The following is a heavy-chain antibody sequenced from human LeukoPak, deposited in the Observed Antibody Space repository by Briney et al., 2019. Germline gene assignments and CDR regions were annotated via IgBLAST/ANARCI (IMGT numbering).Heavy chain of an antibody. CDR2: INPSGGST. CDR3: ARDIRESFSYDSSGFDY. J-gene: IGHJ4*02. D-gene: IGHD3-22*01. Sequence: GASVKVSCKASGYTFTSYYMLWVRQAPGQGLEWMGIINPSGGSTSYTQKFQGRVTMTRDTSPSTVYMELSSLRSEDTAVYYCARDIRESFSYDSSGFDYWGQGTLVTVSS. CDR1: GYTFTSYY. V-gene: IGHV1-46*01.